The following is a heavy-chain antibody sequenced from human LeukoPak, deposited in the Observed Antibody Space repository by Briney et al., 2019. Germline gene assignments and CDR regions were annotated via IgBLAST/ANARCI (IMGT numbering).Heavy chain of an antibody. CDR3: ARETITSSPKYFDY. D-gene: IGHD3-10*01. CDR1: GGSISSYY. V-gene: IGHV4-4*07. Sequence: SETLSLTCTVSGGSISSYYWSWIRQPAGKGLEWIGRIYTSGSTNYNPSLKSRVTMSVDTSKNQFSLKLSSVIAADTAVYYCARETITSSPKYFDYWGQGTLVTVSS. J-gene: IGHJ4*02. CDR2: IYTSGST.